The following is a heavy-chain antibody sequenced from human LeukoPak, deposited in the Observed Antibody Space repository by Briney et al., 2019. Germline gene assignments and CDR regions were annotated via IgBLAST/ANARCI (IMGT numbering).Heavy chain of an antibody. D-gene: IGHD7-27*01. CDR3: ARDQLGVGDYYYYGMDV. CDR1: GFTFSSYS. V-gene: IGHV3-21*01. J-gene: IGHJ6*02. CDR2: ISSSSSYI. Sequence: GGSLRLSCAASGFTFSSYSMNWVRQAPGKGLEWVSSISSSSSYIYYADSVKGRFTISRDNAKNSLYLQMNSLRAEDTAVYYCARDQLGVGDYYYYGMDVWGQGTTVTASS.